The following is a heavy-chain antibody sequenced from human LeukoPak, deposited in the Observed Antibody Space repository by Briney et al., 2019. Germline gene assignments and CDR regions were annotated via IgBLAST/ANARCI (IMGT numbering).Heavy chain of an antibody. V-gene: IGHV1-69*04. CDR3: AREAFTYYDILTGYPLFDY. CDR1: GGTFSSYA. Sequence: ASVKVSCKASGGTFSSYAISWVRQAPGQGLEWMGRIIPILGIANYAQKFQGRVTITADKSTSTAYMELSSLRSEDTAVYYCAREAFTYYDILTGYPLFDYWGQGTLVTVSS. CDR2: IIPILGIA. J-gene: IGHJ4*02. D-gene: IGHD3-9*01.